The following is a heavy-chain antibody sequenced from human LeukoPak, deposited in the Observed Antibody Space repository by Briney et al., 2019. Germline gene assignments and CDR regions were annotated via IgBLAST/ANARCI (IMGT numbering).Heavy chain of an antibody. J-gene: IGHJ4*02. V-gene: IGHV4-39*01. D-gene: IGHD2-2*01. Sequence: KPSETLSLTCTVSGGSISSSSYYWGWIRQPPGKGLEWIGSIYYSGSTYYNPSLKSRVTISVDTSKNQFSLKLSSVTAADTAVYYCARQLGYCSSTSCYADKVDYRGQGTLVTVSS. CDR3: ARQLGYCSSTSCYADKVDY. CDR1: GGSISSSSYY. CDR2: IYYSGST.